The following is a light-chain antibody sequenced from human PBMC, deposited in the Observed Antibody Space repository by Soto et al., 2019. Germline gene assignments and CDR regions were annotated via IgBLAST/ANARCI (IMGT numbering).Light chain of an antibody. Sequence: QSVLTQPASVSGSPGQSITISCTGTSSDIGGYDYVSWYQQHPGKAPKLIISGASDRPSGVSNRFSGSKSGNTASLTISGLQAEDEADYYCSSFTTSRAYVFGTGTKVTVL. CDR2: GAS. CDR3: SSFTTSRAYV. CDR1: SSDIGGYDY. J-gene: IGLJ1*01. V-gene: IGLV2-14*03.